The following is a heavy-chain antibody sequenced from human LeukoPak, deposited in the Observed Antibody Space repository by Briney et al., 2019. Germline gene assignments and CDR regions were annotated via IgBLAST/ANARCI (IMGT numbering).Heavy chain of an antibody. CDR2: IYPGDSET. CDR1: GYKFTNYW. D-gene: IGHD4-17*01. Sequence: GESLKISCRASGYKFTNYWIGWVRQMPGKGLEWMTIIYPGDSETRYSPSFQGQVTISADKSIGTMYLQWSSLKASDTAMYYCARALRTGQGDYVPVLWGQGTLVIVSS. V-gene: IGHV5-51*01. J-gene: IGHJ4*02. CDR3: ARALRTGQGDYVPVL.